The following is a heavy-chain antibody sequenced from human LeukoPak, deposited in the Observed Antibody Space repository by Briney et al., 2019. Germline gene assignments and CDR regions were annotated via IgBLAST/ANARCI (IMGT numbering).Heavy chain of an antibody. J-gene: IGHJ6*02. D-gene: IGHD4-17*01. V-gene: IGHV1-2*02. Sequence: GASVKVSCKASGYTFTGYYMHWVRQAPGQGLEWMGWINPNSGGTNYAQKFQGRVTMTRDTSISTAYMELSRLRSDDTAVYYCARDPNTVTTDYYYYGMDVWGQGTTVTVSS. CDR1: GYTFTGYY. CDR2: INPNSGGT. CDR3: ARDPNTVTTDYYYYGMDV.